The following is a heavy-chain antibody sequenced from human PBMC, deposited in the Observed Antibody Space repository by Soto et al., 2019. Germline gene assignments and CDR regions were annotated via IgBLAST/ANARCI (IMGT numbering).Heavy chain of an antibody. CDR3: ARPLDYYYYAMDV. J-gene: IGHJ6*02. Sequence: QVQLVQSGAEVKKPGASVKVSCKASGYTFASFGVNWVRQATGQGLEWMGWISAYDGNTNYAQRLQGRVTMTTDTSTTTAYMELTSLRSDDTAVYYCARPLDYYYYAMDVWGQGTTVTVSS. V-gene: IGHV1-18*01. CDR2: ISAYDGNT. CDR1: GYTFASFG.